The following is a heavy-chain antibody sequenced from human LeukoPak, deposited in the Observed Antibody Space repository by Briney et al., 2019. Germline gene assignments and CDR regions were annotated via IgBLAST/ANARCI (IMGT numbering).Heavy chain of an antibody. CDR1: GGSISGYY. Sequence: SETLSLTCTVSGGSISGYYWSWIRQPPGKGLEWLGYIYYSGTTNYNPSLKSRVIISIATSKNQFSLKLNSVTAADTAVYYCASSPRMTALLFDHWGQGTLVTVSS. CDR2: IYYSGTT. V-gene: IGHV4-59*01. D-gene: IGHD2-21*02. CDR3: ASSPRMTALLFDH. J-gene: IGHJ4*02.